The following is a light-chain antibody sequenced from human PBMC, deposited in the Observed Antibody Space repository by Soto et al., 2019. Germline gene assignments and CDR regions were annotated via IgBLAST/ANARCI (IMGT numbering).Light chain of an antibody. V-gene: IGKV3-20*01. J-gene: IGKJ1*01. Sequence: IVLTQSPSTVSLSPGERATLSCRASQSVSSYLAWYQQKPGQAPRLLIYGASRRATGIPDRFSGSGSGTDFTLSISRLEPEDFAVYWCQHYGNSPTFGQGTKVDIK. CDR2: GAS. CDR3: QHYGNSPT. CDR1: QSVSSY.